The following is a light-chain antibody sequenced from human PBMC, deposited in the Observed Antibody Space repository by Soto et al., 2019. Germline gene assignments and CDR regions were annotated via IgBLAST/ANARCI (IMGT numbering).Light chain of an antibody. Sequence: EILLTQSPGTLSVSRGEITTLSCRSSQSVTSSYLTWYQQKPGQAPRLLIYGASTRAAGIPDRFSGSGSGTDFTLTISSLEPEDFAVYYCQQYGKLPITFGQGTRLEIK. CDR3: QQYGKLPIT. CDR2: GAS. CDR1: QSVTSSY. V-gene: IGKV3-20*01. J-gene: IGKJ5*01.